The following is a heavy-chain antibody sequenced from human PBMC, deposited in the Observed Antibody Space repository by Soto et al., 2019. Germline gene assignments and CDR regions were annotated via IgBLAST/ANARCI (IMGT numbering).Heavy chain of an antibody. CDR2: ISAYNGNT. D-gene: IGHD2-2*01. CDR3: ARESPDCSSTSCYSREYFQH. Sequence: GASVKVSCKASGYTFTSYGISWVRQAPGQGLEWMGWISAYNGNTNYAQKLQGRVTMTTDTSTSTAYMELRSLRSDDTAVYYCARESPDCSSTSCYSREYFQHWGQGTLVPVSS. CDR1: GYTFTSYG. J-gene: IGHJ1*01. V-gene: IGHV1-18*01.